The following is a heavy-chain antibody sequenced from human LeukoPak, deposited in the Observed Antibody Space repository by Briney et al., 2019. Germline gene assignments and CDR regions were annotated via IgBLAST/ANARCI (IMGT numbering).Heavy chain of an antibody. D-gene: IGHD1-26*01. V-gene: IGHV3-23*01. J-gene: IGHJ4*02. CDR2: ISGSGGST. CDR3: AKAHGGSYHSGID. CDR1: GFTFTSYA. Sequence: TGGSLRLSCAASGFTFTSYAMNWVRQAPGKGLEWVSGISGSGGSTYYADSVKGRFSISRDNSKNTLYLQLNSLSVEDTAEYYCAKAHGGSYHSGIDWGQGTLVIVSS.